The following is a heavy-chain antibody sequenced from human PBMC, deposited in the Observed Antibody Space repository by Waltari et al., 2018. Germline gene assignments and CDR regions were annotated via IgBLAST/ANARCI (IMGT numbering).Heavy chain of an antibody. CDR1: GFTFRGYW. Sequence: EVQLVESGGTVVQPGGSLRLSCAASGFTFRGYWMTWVRQAPGKGLEWVAKIKADGSEQYYVDAVRGRFTISRDNAENSLYLQMNSLIADDTAVYYCARGSAYYVRVWDYWGQGTLVTVSS. CDR3: ARGSAYYVRVWDY. J-gene: IGHJ4*02. CDR2: IKADGSEQ. D-gene: IGHD3-16*01. V-gene: IGHV3-7*03.